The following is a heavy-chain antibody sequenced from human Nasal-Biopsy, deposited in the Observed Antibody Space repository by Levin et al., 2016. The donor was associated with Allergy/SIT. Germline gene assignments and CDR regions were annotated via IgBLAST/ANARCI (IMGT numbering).Heavy chain of an antibody. CDR3: ARHDYGPFVGYYYPLGV. Sequence: GGSLRLSCQASGYNFDTNYIAWVRQKPGKGLEWMGIIRPGDSDVRYSLFFLGQVTFSVDKSRNIAFLQWTSLKASDTGLYFCARHDYGPFVGYYYPLGVWGRGTTVTVSS. CDR2: IRPGDSDV. CDR1: GYNFDTNY. J-gene: IGHJ3*01. D-gene: IGHD4-17*01. V-gene: IGHV5-51*01.